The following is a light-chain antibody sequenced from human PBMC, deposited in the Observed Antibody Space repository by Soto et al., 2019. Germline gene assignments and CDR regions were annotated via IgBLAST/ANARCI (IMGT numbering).Light chain of an antibody. J-gene: IGLJ1*01. CDR1: SSDVGGYDY. Sequence: QSALTQPASVSGSPGQSITISCTGTSSDVGGYDYVSWYQQHPGKAPKLLIYDVSNRPSGVSTRFSGSKSGNTASLTISGLQAEDEGDYYCTSYTSSDTYVFGTGTKVTVL. V-gene: IGLV2-14*03. CDR2: DVS. CDR3: TSYTSSDTYV.